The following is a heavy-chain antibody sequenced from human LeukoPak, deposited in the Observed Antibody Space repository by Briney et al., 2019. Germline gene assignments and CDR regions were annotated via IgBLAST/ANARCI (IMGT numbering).Heavy chain of an antibody. CDR1: GYTFTDYY. Sequence: ASVKVSCKASGYTFTDYYMHWVRQAPGQGLEWMGWINLNSRGTNYAQKFQGRVTMTRDTSISTAYMELNSLRAEDTAVYYCARVLRYCSGGNCYSGGLGYMDVWGKGTTVTISS. V-gene: IGHV1-2*02. CDR2: INLNSRGT. D-gene: IGHD2-15*01. J-gene: IGHJ6*03. CDR3: ARVLRYCSGGNCYSGGLGYMDV.